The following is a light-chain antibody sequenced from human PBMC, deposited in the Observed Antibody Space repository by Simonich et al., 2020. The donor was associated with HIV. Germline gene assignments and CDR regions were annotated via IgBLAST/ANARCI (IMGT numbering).Light chain of an antibody. J-gene: IGLJ2*01. V-gene: IGLV2-14*02. Sequence: QSALTQPASVSGSPGQSITISCTETSSDVGSYSLLSWYQHHPDKAPKPLIYDGSKRPSGVSNRFSGSLSGTTASLTISGLQAEDEADYYCSSYTSSSTLIGGGTKLTVL. CDR2: DGS. CDR3: SSYTSSSTL. CDR1: SSDVGSYSL.